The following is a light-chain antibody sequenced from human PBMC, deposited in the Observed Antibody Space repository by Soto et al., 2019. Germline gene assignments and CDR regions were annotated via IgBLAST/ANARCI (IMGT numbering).Light chain of an antibody. J-gene: IGKJ5*01. V-gene: IGKV3-15*01. CDR2: GAS. CDR3: QQYDNWPT. Sequence: VMTQAAATLSVSPGERATLSCRASQSVSSSLAWYQRKPGQAPRLLISGASTRATGVPARFIGSGSGTQFTLTINSLQYEDFAVYYCQQYDNWPTFGQGTRLEIK. CDR1: QSVSSS.